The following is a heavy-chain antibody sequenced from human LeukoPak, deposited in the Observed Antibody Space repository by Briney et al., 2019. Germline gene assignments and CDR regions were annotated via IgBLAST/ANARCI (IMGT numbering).Heavy chain of an antibody. Sequence: SVKVSCKASGGTFSSYAISWVRQAPGQGLEWMGGIIPIFGTANYAQKFQGRVTITADESTSTAYMELSSLRSEDTAVYYCARGTRGYYYVPDYWGQGTLVTVSS. D-gene: IGHD3-22*01. J-gene: IGHJ4*02. CDR1: GGTFSSYA. V-gene: IGHV1-69*13. CDR3: ARGTRGYYYVPDY. CDR2: IIPIFGTA.